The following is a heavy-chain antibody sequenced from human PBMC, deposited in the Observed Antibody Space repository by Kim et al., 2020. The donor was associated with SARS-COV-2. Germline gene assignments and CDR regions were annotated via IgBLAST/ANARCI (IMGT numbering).Heavy chain of an antibody. V-gene: IGHV4-61*02. J-gene: IGHJ6*02. CDR1: GGSIRSGSYY. CDR2: IYTSGST. CDR3: ARAYYGSGSFYYYYYGMDV. Sequence: SETLSLTCTVSGGSIRSGSYYWSWIRQPAGKGLEWIGRIYTSGSTNYNPSLKSRVTISVDTSKNQFSLKLSSVTAADTAVYYCARAYYGSGSFYYYYYGMDVWGQGTTVTVSS. D-gene: IGHD3-10*01.